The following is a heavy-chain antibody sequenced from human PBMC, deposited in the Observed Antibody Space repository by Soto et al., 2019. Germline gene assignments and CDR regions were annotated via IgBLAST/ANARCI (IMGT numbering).Heavy chain of an antibody. CDR2: ISGSGGST. D-gene: IGHD2-15*01. CDR1: GLTFSSYA. CDR3: AKALCSGGSCYFDY. J-gene: IGHJ4*02. V-gene: IGHV3-23*01. Sequence: PGGSLGLSCAASGLTFSSYAMSWVRQAPGKGLEWVSAISGSGGSTYYADSVKGRFTISRDNSKNTLYLQMNSLRAEDTAVYYCAKALCSGGSCYFDYWGQGTLVTVSS.